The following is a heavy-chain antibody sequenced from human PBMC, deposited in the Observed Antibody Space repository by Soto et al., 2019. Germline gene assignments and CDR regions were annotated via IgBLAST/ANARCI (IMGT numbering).Heavy chain of an antibody. D-gene: IGHD2-15*01. CDR2: ILPIFGTA. J-gene: IGHJ4*02. CDR3: ARDGGRHPGGIDY. Sequence: QVQLVQSGAEVKKPGSSVKVSCKASGGTFSSYSINWVRQAPGQGLEWMGEILPIFGTANYAQKFQGRVTITADESTSTAYLELSSLRSEDTAVNYGARDGGRHPGGIDYCGQGTLVTVSS. V-gene: IGHV1-69*01. CDR1: GGTFSSYS.